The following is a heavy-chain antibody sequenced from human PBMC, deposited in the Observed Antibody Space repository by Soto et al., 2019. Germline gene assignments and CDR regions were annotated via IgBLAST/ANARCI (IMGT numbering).Heavy chain of an antibody. Sequence: QVQLVESGGGVVQPGRSLRLSCAASGFTFSSYGMHWVRQAPGKGLEWVAVIWYDGSNKYYADSVKGRFTISRDNSKNALYLKMNSRRAEDTAVYYCAREGIFGVVRYFDYWGQGTLVTVSS. V-gene: IGHV3-33*01. CDR2: IWYDGSNK. J-gene: IGHJ4*02. CDR1: GFTFSSYG. CDR3: AREGIFGVVRYFDY. D-gene: IGHD3-3*01.